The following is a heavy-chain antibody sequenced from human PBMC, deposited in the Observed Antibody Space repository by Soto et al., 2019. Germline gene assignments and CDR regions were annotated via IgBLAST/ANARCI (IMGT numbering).Heavy chain of an antibody. CDR2: INHSGST. CDR1: GGSFSGYY. D-gene: IGHD2-15*01. V-gene: IGHV4-34*01. J-gene: IGHJ4*02. Sequence: QVQLQQWGAGLLKPSETLSLTCAVYGGSFSGYYWSWIRQPPGKGLEWIGEINHSGSTNYNPAIKSRVTISVHTSKNHFLLKLSSVSAADTAVYYWARADPQGYCSGGSCYPFDYWGQGTLVTVSS. CDR3: ARADPQGYCSGGSCYPFDY.